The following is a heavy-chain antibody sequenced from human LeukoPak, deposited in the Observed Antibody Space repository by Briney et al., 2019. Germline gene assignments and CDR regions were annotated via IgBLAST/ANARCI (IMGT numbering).Heavy chain of an antibody. CDR1: GYTFTDYH. D-gene: IGHD1-14*01. J-gene: IGHJ4*02. CDR2: INPNSGVP. V-gene: IGHV1-2*02. Sequence: ASVKVSCKASGYTFTDYHLHWVRPAPGQGLEWMGGINPNSGVPNYVQKFHGRVTMTTDTSVTTAFMELSSLTSDDTAVYYCARELPPLGDFDYWGQGTLVTVSS. CDR3: ARELPPLGDFDY.